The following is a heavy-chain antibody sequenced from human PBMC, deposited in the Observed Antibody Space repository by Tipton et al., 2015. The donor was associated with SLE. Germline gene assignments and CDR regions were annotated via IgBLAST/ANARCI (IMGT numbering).Heavy chain of an antibody. CDR2: ISHTGIN. CDR3: ARGGRGDGTNPFDP. Sequence: TLSLTCTVSGDSITSNNYHWSWIRQTAGKGLEWIGRISHTGINIYNPSLKSRLTMSVDTSKNQFSLSLTSVTATDTAVYYCARGGRGDGTNPFDPWGQGTLVTVSS. J-gene: IGHJ5*02. V-gene: IGHV4-61*02. D-gene: IGHD2-8*01. CDR1: GDSITSNNYH.